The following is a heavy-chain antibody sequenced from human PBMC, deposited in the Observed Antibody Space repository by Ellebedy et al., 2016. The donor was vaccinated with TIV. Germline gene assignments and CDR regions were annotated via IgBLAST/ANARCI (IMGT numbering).Heavy chain of an antibody. V-gene: IGHV3-7*01. CDR1: GFSFRSYW. J-gene: IGHJ3*01. CDR3: ATDGSYGDFRSPAHAFEA. Sequence: GESLKISCATSGFSFRSYWMTWVRQAPGEGLEWVANIRQDGSDKYYVDSVKGRFTIARDNAKNSLYLQMSSLRVEDTAVYFCATDGSYGDFRSPAHAFEAWGQGTMVSVSS. CDR2: IRQDGSDK. D-gene: IGHD4-17*01.